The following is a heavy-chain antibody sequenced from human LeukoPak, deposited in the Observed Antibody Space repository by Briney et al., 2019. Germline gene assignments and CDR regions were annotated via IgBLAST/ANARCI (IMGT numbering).Heavy chain of an antibody. V-gene: IGHV4-30-2*05. CDR2: IYHSGST. CDR1: GGSFSGYS. CDR3: ARTYGDYFDY. J-gene: IGHJ4*02. Sequence: SETLSLTCAVYGGSFSGYSWSWIRQPPGKGLEWIGYIYHSGSTYYNPSLKSRVTISVDTSKNQFSLKLSSVTAADTAVYYCARTYGDYFDYWGQGTLVTVSS. D-gene: IGHD4-17*01.